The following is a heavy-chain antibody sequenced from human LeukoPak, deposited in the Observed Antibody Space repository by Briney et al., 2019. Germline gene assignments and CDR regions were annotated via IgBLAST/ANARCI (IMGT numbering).Heavy chain of an antibody. CDR1: GGPFNAFY. CDR3: ARRDFLSAYPFDA. Sequence: PSETLSLTCAVSGGPFNAFYWHWIRQTPEKGLEWIGEIHHSGNANYNPSLEGRATISADPSRGQFFLRLNSLTVADTGVYYCARRDFLSAYPFDAWGQGTLVTVSS. CDR2: IHHSGNA. D-gene: IGHD3-3*01. V-gene: IGHV4-34*01. J-gene: IGHJ4*02.